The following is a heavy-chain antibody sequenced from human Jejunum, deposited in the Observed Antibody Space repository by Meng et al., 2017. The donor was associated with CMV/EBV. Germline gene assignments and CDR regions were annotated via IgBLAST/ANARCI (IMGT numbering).Heavy chain of an antibody. CDR2: IIAVLKTP. Sequence: QVQLVQSGTEVKKPXASVKVXCKSSGGVFNNYALNWVRQAPGQGLEWMGGIIAVLKTPTYAQKFRGRLTITADESTGTTYMDLTSLTSEDTAVYYCARGFSNGYLPFDYWGQGTLGTVSS. CDR3: ARGFSNGYLPFDY. CDR1: GGVFNNYA. J-gene: IGHJ4*02. V-gene: IGHV1-69*01. D-gene: IGHD3-22*01.